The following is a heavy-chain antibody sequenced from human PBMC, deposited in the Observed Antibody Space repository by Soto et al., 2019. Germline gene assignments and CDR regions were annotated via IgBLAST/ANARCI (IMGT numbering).Heavy chain of an antibody. D-gene: IGHD2-21*02. CDR2: ISGSGVNT. J-gene: IGHJ3*02. Sequence: GGSLRLSCAASGFIFSNYAINWVRQTPGKGLEWVSGISGSGVNTYYADSVKGRFTISRDNSKKMLYLQMNSLRAEDTAVYYCAKDREWLWGGYCGGDCKASAFDIWGQGTMVTVSS. CDR1: GFIFSNYA. V-gene: IGHV3-23*01. CDR3: AKDREWLWGGYCGGDCKASAFDI.